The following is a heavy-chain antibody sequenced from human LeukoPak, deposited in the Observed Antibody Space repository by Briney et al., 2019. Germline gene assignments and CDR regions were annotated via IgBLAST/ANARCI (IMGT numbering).Heavy chain of an antibody. D-gene: IGHD5-12*01. CDR2: INPNSGGT. J-gene: IGHJ4*02. Sequence: ASVKVSCKASGYTFTGYYMHWVRQAPGQGLEWMGRINPNSGGTNYAQKFQGRVTLTRNTSISPAYMELSRLRSDDTAVYYCAREGSGYDKTFDYWGQGTLVTVSS. V-gene: IGHV1-2*06. CDR3: AREGSGYDKTFDY. CDR1: GYTFTGYY.